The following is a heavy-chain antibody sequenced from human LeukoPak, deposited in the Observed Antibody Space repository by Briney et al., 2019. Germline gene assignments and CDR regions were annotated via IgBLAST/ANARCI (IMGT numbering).Heavy chain of an antibody. D-gene: IGHD3-10*01. J-gene: IGHJ4*02. Sequence: ASVKVSCKASGGTFSSYAISWVRQAPGQGLEWMGGIIPIFGTANYAQKFQGRVTITADESTSTAYMELSSLRSEDTAVYYCARELGSGSYYNDYWGQGTLVTVSS. CDR2: IIPIFGTA. CDR1: GGTFSSYA. CDR3: ARELGSGSYYNDY. V-gene: IGHV1-69*01.